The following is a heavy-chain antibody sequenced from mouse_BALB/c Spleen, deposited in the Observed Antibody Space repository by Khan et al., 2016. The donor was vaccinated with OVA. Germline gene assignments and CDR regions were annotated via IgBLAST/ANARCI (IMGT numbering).Heavy chain of an antibody. D-gene: IGHD4-1*01. Sequence: EVELVESGGGLVQPGGSRKLSCAASGFTFSSFVMHWVRQAPEKGLEWVAYINSGSTTIYYADPVKCRFTISRDNPRNTLFLQMTSLRSEDTAMYYCARGNWAYWGQGTTLTVSS. V-gene: IGHV5-17*02. CDR1: GFTFSSFV. CDR3: ARGNWAY. CDR2: INSGSTTI. J-gene: IGHJ2*01.